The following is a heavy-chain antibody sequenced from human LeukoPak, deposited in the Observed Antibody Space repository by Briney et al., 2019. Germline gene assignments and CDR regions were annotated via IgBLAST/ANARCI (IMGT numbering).Heavy chain of an antibody. Sequence: ASVKVSCKASGYTFTTYGISWVRQAPGQGLERLGRISVYNGNTNYAQKLQGRVTMTTDTSTSTAYMELGSLRSDDTAVYYCARMILLLGDVLTVPPRGFDYWGQGTLVTVSS. D-gene: IGHD3-9*01. J-gene: IGHJ4*02. CDR1: GYTFTTYG. CDR2: ISVYNGNT. V-gene: IGHV1-18*01. CDR3: ARMILLLGDVLTVPPRGFDY.